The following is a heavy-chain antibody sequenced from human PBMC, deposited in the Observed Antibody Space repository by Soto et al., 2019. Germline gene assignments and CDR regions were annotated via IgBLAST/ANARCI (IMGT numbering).Heavy chain of an antibody. J-gene: IGHJ6*03. CDR3: ARSSDYYYYMDV. CDR2: ISSSSSYI. Sequence: GGSLRLSCAASGFTFSSYSMNWVRQAPGKGLEWVSSISSSSSYIYYADSVKGRFTISRDNAKNSLYLQMNSLRAEDTAAYYCARSSDYYYYMDVWGKGTTVTVSS. CDR1: GFTFSSYS. V-gene: IGHV3-21*01.